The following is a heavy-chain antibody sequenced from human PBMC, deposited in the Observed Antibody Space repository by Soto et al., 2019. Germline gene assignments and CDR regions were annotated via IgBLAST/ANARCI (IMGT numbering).Heavy chain of an antibody. D-gene: IGHD2-2*01. CDR1: GFTFSRHN. Sequence: GGSLRLSCAASGFTFSRHNMNWVRQAPGKGLEWVSYITTSGSGTQYADPVKGRFTISRDNANNSLWLQMNSLRDEDTAVYYCARNIYCRSSNCLIFGMDVWGQGTTFPASS. V-gene: IGHV3-48*02. CDR3: ARNIYCRSSNCLIFGMDV. CDR2: ITTSGSGT. J-gene: IGHJ6*01.